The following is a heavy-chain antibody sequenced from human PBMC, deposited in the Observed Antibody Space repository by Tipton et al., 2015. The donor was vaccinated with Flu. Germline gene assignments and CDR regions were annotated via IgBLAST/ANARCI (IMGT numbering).Heavy chain of an antibody. V-gene: IGHV4-61*02. Sequence: TLSLTCTVSGDSITSGCLYWSWIRQPAGKGLEWIGRINTSGSTDYNPSLQSRVTISVDTSKNQFSLRLSSVTAADTAVYYCATAAGSHHYYYYALDVWGQGTTVTVSS. CDR2: INTSGST. CDR1: GDSITSGCLY. J-gene: IGHJ6*02. D-gene: IGHD6-13*01. CDR3: ATAAGSHHYYYYALDV.